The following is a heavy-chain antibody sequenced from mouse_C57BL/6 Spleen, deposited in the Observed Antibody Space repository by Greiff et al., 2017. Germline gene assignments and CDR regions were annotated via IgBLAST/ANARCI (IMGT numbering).Heavy chain of an antibody. CDR3: TRGSYYSNYVGD. V-gene: IGHV1-15*01. J-gene: IGHJ2*01. CDR2: IDPETGGT. Sequence: VQLQQSGAELVRPGASVTLSCKASGYTFTDYEMHWVKQTPVHGLEWIGAIDPETGGTAYNQKFKGKAILTADKTSSTTYMELRSLTSEDSAVYYCTRGSYYSNYVGDWGQGTTLTVSS. D-gene: IGHD2-5*01. CDR1: GYTFTDYE.